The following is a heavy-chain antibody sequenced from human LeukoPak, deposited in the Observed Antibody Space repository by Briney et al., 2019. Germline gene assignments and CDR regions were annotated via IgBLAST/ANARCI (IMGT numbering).Heavy chain of an antibody. V-gene: IGHV2-5*01. CDR3: AHKLASSFDF. CDR2: IYWNDNK. D-gene: IGHD2-21*01. Sequence: KGSGPTLVNPTQTLTLACTLSGFSFSTSGVAVGLIRQPPGKALEWLALIYWNDNKRYSPSLKSRINITKDTSKNQVVLTLTNMNPVDTATYYCAHKLASSFDFWGQGTLVTVSS. CDR1: GFSFSTSGVA. J-gene: IGHJ4*02.